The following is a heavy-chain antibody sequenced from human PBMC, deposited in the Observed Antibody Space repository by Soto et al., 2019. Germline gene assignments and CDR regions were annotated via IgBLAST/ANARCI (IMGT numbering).Heavy chain of an antibody. V-gene: IGHV4-34*01. Sequence: SETLSLTCAVYGGSFSGYYWSWIRQPPGKGLEWIGEINHSGSTNYNPSLKSRVTISVDTSKNQFSLKLSPVTAADTAVYYCALPLLRYRSNYYYYYGMDVWGQGTTVTVSS. CDR2: INHSGST. J-gene: IGHJ6*02. D-gene: IGHD1-1*01. CDR3: ALPLLRYRSNYYYYYGMDV. CDR1: GGSFSGYY.